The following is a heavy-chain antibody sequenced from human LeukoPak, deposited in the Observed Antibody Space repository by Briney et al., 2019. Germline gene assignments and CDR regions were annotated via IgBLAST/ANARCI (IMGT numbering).Heavy chain of an antibody. D-gene: IGHD3-16*02. V-gene: IGHV4-59*08. CDR3: ARHSDGDRYYFDY. CDR2: IYYSGST. J-gene: IGHJ4*02. CDR1: GGSISSYY. Sequence: SETLSLTCTVSGGSISSYYWSWIRQPPGKGLEWIGYIYYSGSTNYNPSLKSRVTISVDTSKNQSSLKLSSVTAADTAVYYCARHSDGDRYYFDYWGQGTLVTVSS.